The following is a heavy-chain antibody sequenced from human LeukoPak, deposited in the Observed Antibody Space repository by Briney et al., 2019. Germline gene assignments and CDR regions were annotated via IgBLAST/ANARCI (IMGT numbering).Heavy chain of an antibody. V-gene: IGHV3-23*01. CDR3: ARGSESLQQRRIAAAGPEYYYYMDV. Sequence: PGGSLRLSCAASGFTFSSYAMSWVRQAPGKGLEWVSAISGSGGSTYYADSVKGRFTISRDNAKNSLYLQMNNLRAEDTAVYYCARGSESLQQRRIAAAGPEYYYYMDVWGKGTTVTVSS. D-gene: IGHD6-13*01. CDR2: ISGSGGST. J-gene: IGHJ6*03. CDR1: GFTFSSYA.